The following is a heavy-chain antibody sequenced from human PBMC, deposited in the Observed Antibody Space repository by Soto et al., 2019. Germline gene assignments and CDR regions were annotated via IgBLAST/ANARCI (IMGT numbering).Heavy chain of an antibody. V-gene: IGHV5-51*01. J-gene: IGHJ6*02. Sequence: GESLKISCKGSGYSFTSYWIGWVRQMPGKGLEWMGIIYPGDSDTRYSPSFQGQVTISADKSISTAYLQWSSPKASDTAMYYCARRKRHWSIAARHRVGYYGLDVWGQVTTITVSS. CDR3: ARRKRHWSIAARHRVGYYGLDV. CDR1: GYSFTSYW. CDR2: IYPGDSDT. D-gene: IGHD6-6*01.